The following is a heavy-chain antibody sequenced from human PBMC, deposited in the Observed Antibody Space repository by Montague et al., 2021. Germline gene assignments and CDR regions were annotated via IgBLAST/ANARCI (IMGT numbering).Heavy chain of an antibody. CDR1: GFTFSGYA. J-gene: IGHJ4*02. CDR2: TSATGGNT. D-gene: IGHD6-13*01. CDR3: AKNRAAPGRRSFDY. V-gene: IGHV3-23*01. Sequence: SLRLSCAASGFTFSGYAMSWVRQAPGKGLERVSATSATGGNTLYADSVKGRFIISRDNSKNTLFLQMNSLRADDTAVYYCAKNRAAPGRRSFDYWGQGTLVTVSS.